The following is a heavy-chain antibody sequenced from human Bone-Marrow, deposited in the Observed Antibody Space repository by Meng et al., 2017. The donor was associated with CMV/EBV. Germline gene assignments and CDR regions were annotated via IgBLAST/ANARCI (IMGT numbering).Heavy chain of an antibody. J-gene: IGHJ4*02. CDR1: GFTFSSYD. CDR2: IGTAGDT. CDR3: ARAGSSGWYGIGGLDFDY. Sequence: GGSLRLSCAASGFTFSSYDMHWVRQATGKGLEWVSAIGTAGDTYYPGSVKGRFTISRENAKNSLYLQMNSLRAGDTAVYYCARAGSSGWYGIGGLDFDYWGQGTLVTVSS. D-gene: IGHD6-19*01. V-gene: IGHV3-13*01.